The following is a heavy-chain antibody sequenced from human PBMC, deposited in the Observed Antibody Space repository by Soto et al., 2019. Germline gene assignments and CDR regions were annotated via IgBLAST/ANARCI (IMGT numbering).Heavy chain of an antibody. Sequence: ASETLSLTCSVTGGSISSGYWTWIRQPPGKGLKWIGYIYYGGSINYNPSLKSRVIISVDTAKNQFALRLSSVSAADTAVYYCTGAYYDVSGYSLDPWGQGTSVTVSS. D-gene: IGHD3-22*01. J-gene: IGHJ5*02. CDR3: TGAYYDVSGYSLDP. V-gene: IGHV4-59*01. CDR1: GGSISSGY. CDR2: IYYGGSI.